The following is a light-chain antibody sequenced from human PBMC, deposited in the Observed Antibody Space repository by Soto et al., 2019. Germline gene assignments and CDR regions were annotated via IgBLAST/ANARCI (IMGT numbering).Light chain of an antibody. CDR2: DVS. J-gene: IGKJ4*01. Sequence: EIVLTQSPGTLSLSPGESATLSCRASQSVSGSYLAWYQHKPDQAPRLLIYDVSSRATGIPDRFSGSGSGTDFTLTISRLEPEDFAVYFCQKYDSTPGFTFGGGTKIEIK. CDR1: QSVSGSY. V-gene: IGKV3-20*01. CDR3: QKYDSTPGFT.